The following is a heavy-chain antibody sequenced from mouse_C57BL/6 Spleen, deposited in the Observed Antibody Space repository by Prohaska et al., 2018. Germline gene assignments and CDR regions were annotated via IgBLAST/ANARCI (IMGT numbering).Heavy chain of an antibody. CDR1: GYTFTSYW. J-gene: IGHJ3*01. Sequence: GAELVRPGSSVKPSCKASGYTFTSYWMHWVKQRPIQGLEWIGNIDPSDSETHYNQKFKDKATLTVDKSSSTAYMQLSSLTSEDSAVYYCAREEFAYWGQGTLVTVSA. CDR2: IDPSDSET. CDR3: AREEFAY. V-gene: IGHV1-52*01.